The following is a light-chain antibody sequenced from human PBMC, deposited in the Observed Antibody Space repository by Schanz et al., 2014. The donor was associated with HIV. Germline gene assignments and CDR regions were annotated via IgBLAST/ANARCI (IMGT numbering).Light chain of an antibody. Sequence: QSALTQPASVSGSPGQSITISCTGTSSDVGGYNYVSWYQHHPGKAPKLMIYGVSNRPSGVSNRFSGSKSGYTASLTISGLQAEDEADYYCSSYTTSSTLVFGGGTKLTVL. CDR3: SSYTTSSTLV. CDR2: GVS. J-gene: IGLJ2*01. V-gene: IGLV2-14*03. CDR1: SSDVGGYNY.